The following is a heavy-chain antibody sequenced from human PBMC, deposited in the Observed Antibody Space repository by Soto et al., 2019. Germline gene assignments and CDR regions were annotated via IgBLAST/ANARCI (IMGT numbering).Heavy chain of an antibody. J-gene: IGHJ3*02. V-gene: IGHV1-2*04. CDR3: ARVGYCSSTSCYGSVAFDI. Sequence: ASVKVSCKASGYTFTGYYMHWVLQAPGQGLEWMGWINPNSGGTNYAQKFQGWVTMTRDTSISTAYMELSRLRSDDTAVYYCARVGYCSSTSCYGSVAFDIWGQGTMVTVSS. CDR2: INPNSGGT. CDR1: GYTFTGYY. D-gene: IGHD2-2*01.